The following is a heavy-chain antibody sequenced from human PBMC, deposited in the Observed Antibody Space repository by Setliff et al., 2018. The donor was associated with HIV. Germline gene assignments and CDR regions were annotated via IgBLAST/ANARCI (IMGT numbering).Heavy chain of an antibody. CDR1: GGSFSGSY. CDR3: ARGRMGYYGSGSYLP. D-gene: IGHD3-10*01. V-gene: IGHV4-34*01. J-gene: IGHJ5*02. CDR2: INHSGST. Sequence: PSETLSLTCAVYGGSFSGSYWSWIRQPPGKGLEWIGEINHSGSTNSNPSLKSRVTISADTSKNQFSLKLTAVTAADTAVYYCARGRMGYYGSGSYLPWGQGMLVTVSS.